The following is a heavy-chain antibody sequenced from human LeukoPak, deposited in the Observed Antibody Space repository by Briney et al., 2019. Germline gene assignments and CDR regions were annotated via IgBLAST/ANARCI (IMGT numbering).Heavy chain of an antibody. CDR3: AKRSQYYDYVWGSYRPPDY. Sequence: SDTLSLTCAVYGVSLSGYYWSWIRQPPGKGLEWIGEINHSGSTNFNPSLKSRVAISVDTSKNQFSLKLSSVTAADTAVYYCAKRSQYYDYVWGSYRPPDYWGQGTLVTVSS. CDR1: GVSLSGYY. CDR2: INHSGST. D-gene: IGHD3-16*02. J-gene: IGHJ4*02. V-gene: IGHV4-34*01.